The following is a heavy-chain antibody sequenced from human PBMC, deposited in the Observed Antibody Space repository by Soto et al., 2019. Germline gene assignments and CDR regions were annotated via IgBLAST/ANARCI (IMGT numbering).Heavy chain of an antibody. V-gene: IGHV4-59*01. CDR1: GGSISSYY. CDR2: IYYSGST. Sequence: SETLSLTCTVSGGSISSYYWSWIRQPPGKGLEWIGYIYYSGSTNYNPSLKSRVTVSVDTSKNQFSLKLSSVTAADTAVYYCARATIFGVVELDYWGQGTLVTVSS. CDR3: ARATIFGVVELDY. J-gene: IGHJ4*02. D-gene: IGHD3-3*01.